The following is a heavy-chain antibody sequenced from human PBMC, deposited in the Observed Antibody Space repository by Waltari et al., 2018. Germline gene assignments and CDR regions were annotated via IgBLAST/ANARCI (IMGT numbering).Heavy chain of an antibody. CDR1: GYSFTNYW. CDR3: ARHCAPSTDCAGTNSFYCGMDV. CDR2: IDPGVSDT. D-gene: IGHD2-21*01. J-gene: IGHJ6*02. V-gene: IGHV5-51*01. Sequence: EVQLVQSGAEVKKPGESLKISCKVSGYSFTNYWIGWVRQMPGKGLEWMGIIDPGVSDTGYSPTFEGQVTNSAERSVGTAYLQWSNLKASDTAIYYCARHCAPSTDCAGTNSFYCGMDVWGQ.